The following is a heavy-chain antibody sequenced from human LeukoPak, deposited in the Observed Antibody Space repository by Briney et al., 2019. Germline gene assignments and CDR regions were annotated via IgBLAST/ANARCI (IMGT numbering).Heavy chain of an antibody. CDR3: VRGFRGYSGFGINFAH. CDR1: GFIFSSHW. CDR2: VNIDESIT. J-gene: IGHJ4*02. D-gene: IGHD5-12*01. Sequence: QSGGSLRLSCAASGFIFSSHWMHWVRQAPGKGLVWVSRVNIDESITDYADSVKGRFTISRDNDKNTLYLQMNSLRAEDTAVYYCVRGFRGYSGFGINFAHWGQGSLVTVSS. V-gene: IGHV3-74*01.